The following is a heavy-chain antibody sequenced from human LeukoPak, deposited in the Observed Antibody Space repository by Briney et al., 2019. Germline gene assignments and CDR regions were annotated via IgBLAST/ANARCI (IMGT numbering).Heavy chain of an antibody. CDR2: INSRSNYI. CDR3: ARAASFRFYFDY. Sequence: GGSLRLSCTTSGFTFSDYSVNWVRQAPGKGLEWVSSINSRSNYIFYADSVKGRFTVSRDNAKNSLYLQMNSLRAEDTAVYFCARAASFRFYFDYWGQGALVTVSS. J-gene: IGHJ4*02. CDR1: GFTFSDYS. D-gene: IGHD2/OR15-2a*01. V-gene: IGHV3-21*04.